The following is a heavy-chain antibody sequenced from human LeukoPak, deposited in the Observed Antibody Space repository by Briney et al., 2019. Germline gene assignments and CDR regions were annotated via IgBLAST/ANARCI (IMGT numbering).Heavy chain of an antibody. J-gene: IGHJ5*02. V-gene: IGHV4-38-2*02. CDR1: GYSISSGYS. CDR2: IYHSGST. D-gene: IGHD5-24*01. CDR3: ARDTGEMENWFDP. Sequence: PSETLSLTCTVSGYSISSGYSWGWIRQPPGKGLEWIGSIYHSGSTYYNPSLKSRVTISVDTSKNQFSLKLSSVTAADTAVYYCARDTGEMENWFDPWGQGTLVTVSS.